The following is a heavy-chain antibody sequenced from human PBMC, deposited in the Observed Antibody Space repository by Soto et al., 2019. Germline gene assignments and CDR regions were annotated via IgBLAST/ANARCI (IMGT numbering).Heavy chain of an antibody. V-gene: IGHV3-23*01. J-gene: IGHJ4*02. Sequence: XGSLRLSFAASGFTFSSYAMSWVRQAPGKGLEWVSAISGSVGSTYYADSVKGRFTISRDNSKNTLYLQMNSLRAEDTAVYYCAKDVLGDYGPYWGQGTLVTVSS. CDR2: ISGSVGST. D-gene: IGHD4-17*01. CDR1: GFTFSSYA. CDR3: AKDVLGDYGPY.